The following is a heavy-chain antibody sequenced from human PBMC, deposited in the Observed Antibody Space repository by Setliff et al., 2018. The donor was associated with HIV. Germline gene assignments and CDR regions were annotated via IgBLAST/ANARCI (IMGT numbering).Heavy chain of an antibody. CDR2: ISYDGDNK. Sequence: GGSLRLSCAASGFTFYSYTMHWVRQAPGKGLEWLTLISYDGDNKRYADSVKGQFTISRDNSKDTLYLQLNSLRPADTAIYYCMREATARAGDFWGQGALVTVSS. V-gene: IGHV3-30*04. D-gene: IGHD2-21*02. CDR3: MREATARAGDF. J-gene: IGHJ4*02. CDR1: GFTFYSYT.